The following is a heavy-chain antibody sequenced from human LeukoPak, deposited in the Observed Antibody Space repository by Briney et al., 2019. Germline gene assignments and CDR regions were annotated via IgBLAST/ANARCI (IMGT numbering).Heavy chain of an antibody. V-gene: IGHV3-23*01. CDR3: ARDWYYSDSSGYYSLDY. CDR1: GFSFSSFA. Sequence: GGSLRLSCAASGFSFSSFAMSWVRQAPGKGLEWVSTISSGGSGTYYADSVKGRFTISRDSSNNALFLQMNSPRVDDTAVYFCARDWYYSDSSGYYSLDYWGQGALVTVSS. J-gene: IGHJ4*02. CDR2: ISSGGSGT. D-gene: IGHD3-22*01.